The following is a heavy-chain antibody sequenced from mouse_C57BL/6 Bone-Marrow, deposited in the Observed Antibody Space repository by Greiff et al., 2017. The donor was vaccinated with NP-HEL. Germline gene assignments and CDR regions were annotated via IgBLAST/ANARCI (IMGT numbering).Heavy chain of an antibody. Sequence: VQLQQSGAELVKPGASVKLSCTASGFNIKDYYMHWVKQRTEQGLEWIGRIDPEDGETKYVPKFQGKATITADTSSNTAYLQLSSLTSEDTAVYYGASPIYDGYYWFAYWGQGTLVTVSA. CDR1: GFNIKDYY. V-gene: IGHV14-2*01. D-gene: IGHD2-3*01. J-gene: IGHJ3*01. CDR3: ASPIYDGYYWFAY. CDR2: IDPEDGET.